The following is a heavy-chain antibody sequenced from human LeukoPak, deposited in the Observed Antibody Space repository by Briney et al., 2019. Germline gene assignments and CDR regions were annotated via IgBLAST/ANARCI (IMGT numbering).Heavy chain of an antibody. V-gene: IGHV1-2*02. CDR3: AKIGVSGSYWDFDS. J-gene: IGHJ4*02. CDR2: IDPRNGGT. Sequence: GASVKVSCKPSGYTFTDYFTHWVRQAPGQGLEWMGWIDPRNGGTRYAQNFQGRVTMTRDTSISTAYMELASLTSVDTAMYYCAKIGVSGSYWDFDSWGQGTLVTVSS. CDR1: GYTFTDYF. D-gene: IGHD1-26*01.